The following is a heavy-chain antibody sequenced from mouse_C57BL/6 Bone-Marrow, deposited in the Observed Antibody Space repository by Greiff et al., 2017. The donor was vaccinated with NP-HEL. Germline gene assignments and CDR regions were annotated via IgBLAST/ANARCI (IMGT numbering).Heavy chain of an antibody. J-gene: IGHJ3*01. CDR3: ARALSLLLFAY. CDR1: GYSFTSYY. V-gene: IGHV1-66*01. Sequence: VQLQQSGPELVKPGASVKISCKASGYSFTSYYIHWVKQRPGQGLEWIGWIYPGSGNTKYNEKFKGKATLTADTSSSTAYMQLSSLTSEDSAVYYCARALSLLLFAYWGQGTLVTVSA. CDR2: IYPGSGNT. D-gene: IGHD1-2*01.